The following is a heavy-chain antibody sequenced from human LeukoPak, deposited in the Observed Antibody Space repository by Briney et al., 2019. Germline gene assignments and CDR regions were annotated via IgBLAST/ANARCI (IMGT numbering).Heavy chain of an antibody. V-gene: IGHV1-69*13. Sequence: ASVKVSCKASGYTFTSYGISWVRQAPGQGLEWMGGIIPIFGTASYAQKFQGRVTISSDESTSTAYMELSSLRSEDTAVYFCARDLTVVRGARYRPYNWFGPWGQGTLVTVSP. J-gene: IGHJ5*02. CDR3: ARDLTVVRGARYRPYNWFGP. CDR2: IIPIFGTA. D-gene: IGHD3-10*01. CDR1: GYTFTSYG.